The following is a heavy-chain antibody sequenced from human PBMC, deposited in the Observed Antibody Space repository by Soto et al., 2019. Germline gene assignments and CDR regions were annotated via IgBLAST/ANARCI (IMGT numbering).Heavy chain of an antibody. V-gene: IGHV3-23*01. Sequence: LRLSCEASGFTFSSYTMNWVRRAPGKGLEWVATIGGSGDGTYYGDSVKGRFTISRDNSKNTVYLQMNSLRAEDTAIYYCARAREASLLRVPSPYWGQGTLVTVSS. CDR1: GFTFSSYT. D-gene: IGHD2-21*02. CDR3: ARAREASLLRVPSPY. CDR2: IGGSGDGT. J-gene: IGHJ4*02.